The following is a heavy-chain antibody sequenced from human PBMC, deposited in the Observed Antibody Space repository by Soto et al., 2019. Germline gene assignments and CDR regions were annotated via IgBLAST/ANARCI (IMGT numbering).Heavy chain of an antibody. CDR1: GYTFSSHG. J-gene: IGHJ5*02. CDR3: VRDYIFSREDCFDP. D-gene: IGHD2-2*01. Sequence: QVQLVQSGVEVKKPGASVKVSCKPSGYTFSSHGLSWVRQAPGQGLEWLGWLSTWDDDTNYAQKFQGRITMTTDSATSTGYMELRSLRPDETAVYYCVRDYIFSREDCFDPWGQGTLVIVSS. CDR2: LSTWDDDT. V-gene: IGHV1-18*01.